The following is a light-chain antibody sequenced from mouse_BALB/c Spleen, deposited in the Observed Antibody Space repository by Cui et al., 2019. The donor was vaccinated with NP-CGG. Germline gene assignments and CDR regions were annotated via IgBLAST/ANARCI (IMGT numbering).Light chain of an antibody. CDR3: ALWYSNHWV. Sequence: QDVVTQELALTTAPGATVTLTCRSSTGAVTTTNYANWVQEKPDHLFTGLIGGTNNRAPGVPARFSGSLIGDKAALTITGAQTEDEAIYFCALWYSNHWVFGGGTKLTVL. V-gene: IGLV1*01. CDR2: GTN. CDR1: TGAVTTTNY. J-gene: IGLJ1*01.